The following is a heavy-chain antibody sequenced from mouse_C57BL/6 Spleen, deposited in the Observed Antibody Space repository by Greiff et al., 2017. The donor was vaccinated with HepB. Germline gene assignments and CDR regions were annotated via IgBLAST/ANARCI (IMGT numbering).Heavy chain of an antibody. CDR3: ARALTVLDY. CDR1: GYSITSGYY. V-gene: IGHV3-6*01. J-gene: IGHJ2*01. Sequence: ESGPGLVKPSQSLSLTCSVTGYSITSGYYWNWIRQFPGNKLEWMGYISYDGSNNYNPSLKNRISITRDTSKNQFFLKLNSVTTEDTATYYCARALTVLDYWGQGTTLTVSS. CDR2: ISYDGSN. D-gene: IGHD4-1*01.